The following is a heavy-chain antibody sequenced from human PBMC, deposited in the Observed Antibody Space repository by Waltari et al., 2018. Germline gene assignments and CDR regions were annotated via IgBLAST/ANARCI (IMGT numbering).Heavy chain of an antibody. D-gene: IGHD3-3*01. CDR1: GGSFSGYY. Sequence: QVQLQQWGAGLLKPSETLSLTCAVYGGSFSGYYWSWIRQPPGKGLEWIGEINHSGSTNYNPALKSRVTISVDTSKNQFSLKLSSVTAADTAVYYCASQSHNYDFWSGYYWGQGTLVTVSS. CDR3: ASQSHNYDFWSGYY. CDR2: INHSGST. J-gene: IGHJ4*02. V-gene: IGHV4-34*01.